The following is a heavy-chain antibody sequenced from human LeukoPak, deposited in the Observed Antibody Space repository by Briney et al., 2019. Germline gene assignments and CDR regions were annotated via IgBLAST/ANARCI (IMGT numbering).Heavy chain of an antibody. CDR1: GVSFSGYY. Sequence: PSETLSLTCAVYGVSFSGYYWSWIRQPPGRGLEWIGEINHSGSTNYNPSLKSRVSISVDTSKNQFSLKLSSVTAADTAVYYCARVDYYDSSGITYWGQGTLVTVSS. D-gene: IGHD3-22*01. V-gene: IGHV4-34*01. CDR2: INHSGST. J-gene: IGHJ4*02. CDR3: ARVDYYDSSGITY.